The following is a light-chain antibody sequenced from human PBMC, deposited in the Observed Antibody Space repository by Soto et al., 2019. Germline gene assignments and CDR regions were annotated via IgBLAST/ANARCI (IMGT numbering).Light chain of an antibody. Sequence: QSALTQPPSVSGSPGQSVTISCAATSSDVGSFNRVSWYQKTPGTAPKVVIYGVSNRPSGVPDRFSGSRSGSTASLTISGLQAEDEADYYCSLYTSSGTYVFGTGTKVTVL. V-gene: IGLV2-18*01. CDR3: SLYTSSGTYV. CDR2: GVS. J-gene: IGLJ1*01. CDR1: SSDVGSFNR.